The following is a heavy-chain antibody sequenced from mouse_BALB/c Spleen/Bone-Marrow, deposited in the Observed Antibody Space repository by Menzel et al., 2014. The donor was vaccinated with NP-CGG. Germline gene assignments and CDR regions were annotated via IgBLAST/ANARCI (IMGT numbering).Heavy chain of an antibody. D-gene: IGHD2-4*01. CDR3: TREDYGAY. V-gene: IGHV5-12-2*01. CDR2: ISNGGGST. Sequence: EVQLVESGGGLVQPGGSLKLSCAASGFTFTSYTMSWVRQTSEKRLEWVAYISNGGGSTYYPDTVKGRFTISRDNAKNTLYLQMSSLKSEDTAIYYCTREDYGAYWGQGTLVTVSA. J-gene: IGHJ3*01. CDR1: GFTFTSYT.